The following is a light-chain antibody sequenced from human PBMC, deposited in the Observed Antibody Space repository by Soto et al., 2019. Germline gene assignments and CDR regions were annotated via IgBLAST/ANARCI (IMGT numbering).Light chain of an antibody. Sequence: DIQLTQSPSFLSASVGDRVTITCRAFQGINSYLGWYQQKPGKAPKLQIYAASTLQSGVPSRFSGSGSGTAFTLTISSLQHEDFATYYCQQLKSYPVTFGPGTKVDI. CDR2: AAS. V-gene: IGKV1-9*01. J-gene: IGKJ3*01. CDR3: QQLKSYPVT. CDR1: QGINSY.